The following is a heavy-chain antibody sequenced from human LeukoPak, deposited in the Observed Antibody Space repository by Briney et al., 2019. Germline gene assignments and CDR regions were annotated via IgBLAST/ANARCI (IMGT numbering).Heavy chain of an antibody. V-gene: IGHV3-48*04. CDR3: ARGRCIDTCCVEYFQL. Sequence: GGSLRLSCAASGFTFSSYSMNWVRQAPGKGLEWVSYISSSSSTIYYADSVKGRFTISRDNAKNSLYLQMNSLRAEDTAVYYCARGRCIDTCCVEYFQLWGQGTLVTVSS. D-gene: IGHD2-2*01. CDR2: ISSSSSTI. J-gene: IGHJ1*01. CDR1: GFTFSSYS.